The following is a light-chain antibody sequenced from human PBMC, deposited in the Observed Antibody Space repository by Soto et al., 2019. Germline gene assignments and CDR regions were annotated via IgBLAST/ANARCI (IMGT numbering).Light chain of an antibody. Sequence: EIVLTQSPGTLSLSPGERATLSCRASQSVSSSYLAWYLQKPGQAPKFLIYGVSSRATGIPDRFSGSGSGTDFTLTISRLEPEDFAVYYCQQYDSSQWTFGQGTKVEIK. CDR2: GVS. CDR1: QSVSSSY. V-gene: IGKV3-20*01. CDR3: QQYDSSQWT. J-gene: IGKJ1*01.